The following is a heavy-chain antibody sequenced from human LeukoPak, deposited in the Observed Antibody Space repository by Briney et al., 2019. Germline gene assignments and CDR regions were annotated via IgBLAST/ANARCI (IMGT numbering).Heavy chain of an antibody. V-gene: IGHV4-59*01. CDR2: IYNSGST. J-gene: IGHJ4*02. CDR1: GGSISSYY. Sequence: SETLSLTCTVSGGSISSYYWNWIRQPPGKGLEWIGYIYNSGSTKYNPSLKSRVTISVDTSKNQFSLKLSSVTAADTAVYYCVRDRGCTNGVCYRDFDYWGQGTLVTVSS. D-gene: IGHD2-8*01. CDR3: VRDRGCTNGVCYRDFDY.